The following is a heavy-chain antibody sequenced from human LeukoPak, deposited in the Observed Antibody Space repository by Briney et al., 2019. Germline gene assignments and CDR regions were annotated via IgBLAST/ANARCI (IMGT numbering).Heavy chain of an antibody. V-gene: IGHV1-69*04. J-gene: IGHJ6*02. CDR3: ARGVQGGGRLNGMDV. Sequence: SVKVSCKASGGIFSSYAISWVRQAPGQGLEWMGRIIPIFGIANYAQKFQGRVTITADKSTSTAYMELSSLRSEDTAVYYCARGVQGGGRLNGMDVWGQGTTVTVSS. CDR1: GGIFSSYA. D-gene: IGHD2-15*01. CDR2: IIPIFGIA.